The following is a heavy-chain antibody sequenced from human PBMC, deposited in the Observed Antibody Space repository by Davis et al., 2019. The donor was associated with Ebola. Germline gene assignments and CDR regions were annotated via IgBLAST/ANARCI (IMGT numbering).Heavy chain of an antibody. D-gene: IGHD3-16*01. V-gene: IGHV3-48*03. CDR1: GFTFRSYE. CDR3: GRGALFGIPAGTIDS. J-gene: IGHJ4*02. CDR2: IGTSGTTV. Sequence: GGSLRLSCAASGFTFRSYEMNWVRQAPGKGLEWLAYIGTSGTTVYYADSVEGRFTVSRDNAKNTLYLEMNSLRSEDTAVYYCGRGALFGIPAGTIDSWGQGTLVTVSS.